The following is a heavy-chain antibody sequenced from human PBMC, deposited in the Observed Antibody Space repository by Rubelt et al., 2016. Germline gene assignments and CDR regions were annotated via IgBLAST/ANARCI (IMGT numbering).Heavy chain of an antibody. CDR2: IYYSGNT. J-gene: IGHJ3*02. V-gene: IGHV4-59*08. CDR3: ARLRDAFDI. Sequence: GCIGYIYYSGNTNYNPSLESRVTISIDTSKNQFSLKLNSVTAADTAVYYCARLRDAFDIWGQGTMVTVSS.